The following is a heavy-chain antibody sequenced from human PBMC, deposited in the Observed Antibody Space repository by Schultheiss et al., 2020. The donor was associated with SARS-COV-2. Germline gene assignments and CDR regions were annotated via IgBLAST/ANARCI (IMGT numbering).Heavy chain of an antibody. Sequence: SQTLSLTCAVYGGSFSGYYWSWIRQPPGKGLEWIGEINHSGSTNYNPSLKSRVTISVDTSKNQFSLKLSSVTAADTAVYYCARGAGVFFDYWGQGTTVTVSS. V-gene: IGHV4-34*01. CDR2: INHSGST. J-gene: IGHJ4*03. D-gene: IGHD6-19*01. CDR3: ARGAGVFFDY. CDR1: GGSFSGYY.